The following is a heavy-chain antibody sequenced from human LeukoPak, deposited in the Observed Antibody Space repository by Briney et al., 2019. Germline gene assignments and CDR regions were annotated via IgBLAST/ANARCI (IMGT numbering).Heavy chain of an antibody. J-gene: IGHJ5*02. Sequence: KPSETLSLTCTVSGGSISSYYWSWIRQPPGKGLEWIGYIYYSGSTNYNPSLKSRVTISVDTSKNQFSLKLSSVTAADTAVYYCARGYSLRYFDWPFDPWGQGTLVTVSS. CDR1: GGSISSYY. CDR2: IYYSGST. V-gene: IGHV4-59*01. D-gene: IGHD3-9*01. CDR3: ARGYSLRYFDWPFDP.